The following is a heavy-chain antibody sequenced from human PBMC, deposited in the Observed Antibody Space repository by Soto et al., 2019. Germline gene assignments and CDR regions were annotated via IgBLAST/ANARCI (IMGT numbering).Heavy chain of an antibody. Sequence: QVQLVQSGAEVRKPGSSVKVSCTASGDTFNFYTISWVRQAPGQGLEWMGRVIPMLRMSNYAQKFQGRVTISAEKSTSTAYMALSSLRSDDPAVYYCATNYGSGSTHFDYWGQGTLVTVSS. V-gene: IGHV1-69*02. D-gene: IGHD3-10*01. CDR3: ATNYGSGSTHFDY. CDR1: GDTFNFYT. CDR2: VIPMLRMS. J-gene: IGHJ4*02.